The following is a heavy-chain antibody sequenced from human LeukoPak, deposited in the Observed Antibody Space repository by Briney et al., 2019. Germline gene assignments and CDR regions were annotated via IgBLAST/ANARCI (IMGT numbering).Heavy chain of an antibody. CDR2: IKQDGSEK. CDR3: AGATSFTSVYYFDY. CDR1: GFTFSSYW. V-gene: IGHV3-7*01. D-gene: IGHD4-17*01. Sequence: PGGSLRLSCAASGFTFSSYWMSWVCQAPGKGLEWVANIKQDGSEKYYVDSVKGRFTISRDNGKNSLYLQMNSLRAEDTAVYYCAGATSFTSVYYFDYWGQGTLVTVSS. J-gene: IGHJ4*02.